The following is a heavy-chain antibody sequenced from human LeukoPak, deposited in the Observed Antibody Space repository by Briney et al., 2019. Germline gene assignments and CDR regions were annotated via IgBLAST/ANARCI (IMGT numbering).Heavy chain of an antibody. V-gene: IGHV3-11*01. D-gene: IGHD6-6*01. CDR2: ISTGNII. CDR1: GFTFSDYY. Sequence: PGGSLRLSCAASGFTFSDYYMTWIRQAPGKGLEWVSYISTGNIIYYADSAKGRFTISRDNAKNSLYLQMSSLRAEDTAVYYCARDRTTYSSSSFDYWGQGTLVTVSS. J-gene: IGHJ4*02. CDR3: ARDRTTYSSSSFDY.